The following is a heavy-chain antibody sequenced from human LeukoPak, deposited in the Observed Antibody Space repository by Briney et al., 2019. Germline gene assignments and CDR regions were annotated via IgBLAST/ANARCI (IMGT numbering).Heavy chain of an antibody. CDR1: GDSISSYY. CDR2: IFHRGGT. V-gene: IGHV4-59*01. Sequence: SETLSLSCTVSGDSISSYYWTWIRQPPGKGLEWIGDIFHRGGTNYSPSLKSRVTISVDTSKNQFSLRLSSVTAADTAVYYCARVHRVTVIVDDRWFFDIWGQGTMVTVSS. D-gene: IGHD3-22*01. J-gene: IGHJ3*02. CDR3: ARVHRVTVIVDDRWFFDI.